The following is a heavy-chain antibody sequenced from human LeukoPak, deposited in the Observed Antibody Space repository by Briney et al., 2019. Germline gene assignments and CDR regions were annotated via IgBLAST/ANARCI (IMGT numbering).Heavy chain of an antibody. J-gene: IGHJ3*02. CDR2: VKSDASST. D-gene: IGHD4-17*01. V-gene: IGHV3-74*01. CDR1: GFSFSGYW. CDR3: ARDTGRAFDI. Sequence: PGGSLRLSCAASGFSFSGYWMYWVRQAPGKGLVWVSGVKSDASSTYYADSVKGRFTIPRDNAKNTLSLQMNSLRAEDTAVYYCARDTGRAFDIWGQGTMVTVSS.